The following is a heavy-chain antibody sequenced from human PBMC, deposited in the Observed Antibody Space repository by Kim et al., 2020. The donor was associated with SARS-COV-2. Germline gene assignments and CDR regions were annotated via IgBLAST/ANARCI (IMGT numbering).Heavy chain of an antibody. J-gene: IGHJ4*02. CDR1: GFFFSDYY. V-gene: IGHV3-11*01. Sequence: GGSLRLSCAASGFFFSDYYMSWIRQAPGKGLEWVSYISSSGFTTHYADSVKGRFTISRDNAKKSLYLQVNSLRAEDTALYYCAGVGSTVAAGTIDYWGQGTLVTVSS. CDR2: ISSSGFTT. CDR3: AGVGSTVAAGTIDY. D-gene: IGHD6-13*01.